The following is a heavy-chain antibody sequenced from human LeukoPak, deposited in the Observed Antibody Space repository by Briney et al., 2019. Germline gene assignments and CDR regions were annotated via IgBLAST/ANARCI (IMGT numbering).Heavy chain of an antibody. CDR1: GYTFTGYY. J-gene: IGHJ6*03. Sequence: GASVKVSCKGSGYTFTGYYMHWVRQAPGQGLEWMGWINPNSGGTNYAQKFQGRVTMTRDTSISTAYMEMSRLRSDDTAVYYCARSLGYDSSGYYYYYYMDVWGKGTTVTVSS. D-gene: IGHD3-22*01. CDR2: INPNSGGT. V-gene: IGHV1-2*02. CDR3: ARSLGYDSSGYYYYYYMDV.